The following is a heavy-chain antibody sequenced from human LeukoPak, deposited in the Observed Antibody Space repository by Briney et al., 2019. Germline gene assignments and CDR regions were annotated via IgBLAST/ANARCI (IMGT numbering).Heavy chain of an antibody. V-gene: IGHV1-2*02. D-gene: IGHD1-20*01. J-gene: IGHJ3*02. CDR1: GYTFTGYY. Sequence: ASVKVSCTASGYTFTGYYMHWVRQAPGQGLEWMGWINPNSGGTNYAQKFQGRVTMTRDTSISTAYMELSRLRSDDTVVYYCAINSITGTDDAFDIWGQGTMVTVSS. CDR3: AINSITGTDDAFDI. CDR2: INPNSGGT.